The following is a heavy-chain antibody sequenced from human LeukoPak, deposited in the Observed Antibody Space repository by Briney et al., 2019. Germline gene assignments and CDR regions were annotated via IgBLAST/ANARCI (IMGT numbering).Heavy chain of an antibody. CDR3: ARRGDYGDYGESGYFDY. D-gene: IGHD4-17*01. V-gene: IGHV3-43*02. CDR2: ISGDGGST. J-gene: IGHJ4*02. CDR1: GFTFDDYA. Sequence: PGGSLRLSCAASGFTFDDYAMHWVRQAPGKGLEWVSLISGDGGSTYYADSVKGRFTISRDNSKNSLYLQMNSLRTEDTALYYCARRGDYGDYGESGYFDYWGQGTLVTVSS.